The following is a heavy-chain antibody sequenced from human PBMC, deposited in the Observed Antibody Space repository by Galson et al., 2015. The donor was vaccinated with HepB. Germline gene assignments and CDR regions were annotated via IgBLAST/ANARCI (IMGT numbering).Heavy chain of an antibody. J-gene: IGHJ6*02. CDR1: GFTFSDHS. CDR3: TRDDVIPKTHQYHGMAA. V-gene: IGHV3-21*01. Sequence: SLRLSCAASGFTFSDHSMNWVRQAPGKGLEWVSSISRTSININYADSVKGRYTISRDNAKNSLYLQMNSLRAEDTAVYYCTRDDVIPKTHQYHGMAAWGQGTPISVTS. CDR2: ISRTSINI. D-gene: IGHD2-21*01.